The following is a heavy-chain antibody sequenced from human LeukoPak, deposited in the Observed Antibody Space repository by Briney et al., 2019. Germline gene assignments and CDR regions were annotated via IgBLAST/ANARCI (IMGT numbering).Heavy chain of an antibody. CDR2: ISYDGSNK. CDR3: ARGGIAVAGIDFRWFDP. D-gene: IGHD6-19*01. J-gene: IGHJ5*02. CDR1: GFTFSNYA. V-gene: IGHV3-30*04. Sequence: GGSLRLSCAASGFTFSNYAMYWVRQAPGKGLEWVAVISYDGSNKYYADSVKGRFTISRDNSKNTLYLQMNSPRVEDTAVYYCARGGIAVAGIDFRWFDPWGQGTLVTVSS.